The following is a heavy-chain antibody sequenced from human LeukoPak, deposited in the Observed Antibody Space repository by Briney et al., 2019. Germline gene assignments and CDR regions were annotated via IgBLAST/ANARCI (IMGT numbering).Heavy chain of an antibody. D-gene: IGHD2-2*02. CDR2: MNPNSGNT. Sequence: ASVKVSCKASGYTFTGYYMHWVRQAPGQGLEWMGWMNPNSGNTGYAQKFQGRVTITRNTSISTAYMELSSLRSEDTAVYYCARGSYCSSTSCYTGYYYYYYMDVWGKGTTVTVSS. CDR3: ARGSYCSSTSCYTGYYYYYYMDV. J-gene: IGHJ6*03. CDR1: GYTFTGYY. V-gene: IGHV1-8*03.